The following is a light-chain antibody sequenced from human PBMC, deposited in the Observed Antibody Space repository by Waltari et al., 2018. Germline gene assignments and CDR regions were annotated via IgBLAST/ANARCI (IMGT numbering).Light chain of an antibody. CDR1: QSVLVSPNNKNY. CDR2: WAS. CDR3: QQYYTTRT. J-gene: IGKJ1*01. Sequence: DIVMTQSPDSLAVSLGDRDTINCKSSQSVLVSPNNKNYLAWYQQKPGQPPKLLIYWASTRESGVPDRFSGSGSGTDFTLTISSLQAEDVAVYYCQQYYTTRTFGQGTKVEIK. V-gene: IGKV4-1*01.